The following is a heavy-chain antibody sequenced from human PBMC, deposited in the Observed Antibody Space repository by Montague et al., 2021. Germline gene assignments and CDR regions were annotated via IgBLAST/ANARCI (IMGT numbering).Heavy chain of an antibody. CDR3: ARARITGTTTPLDY. CDR1: GGSISSTSHY. CDR2: FYSGGNT. D-gene: IGHD1/OR15-1a*01. V-gene: IGHV4-39*01. Sequence: SETRSLTCTVSGGSISSTSHYWDWIRQPPGKGLEWIGTFYSGGNTYYNPALKSRVSISADTSNNQFSLKLHSVTAADTAVYFCARARITGTTTPLDYWGQGTLVIVSS. J-gene: IGHJ4*02.